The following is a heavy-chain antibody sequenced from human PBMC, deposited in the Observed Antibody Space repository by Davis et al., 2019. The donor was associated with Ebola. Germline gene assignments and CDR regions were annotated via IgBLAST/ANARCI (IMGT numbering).Heavy chain of an antibody. V-gene: IGHV3-74*01. CDR1: GFTFTTYW. CDR3: ARTVVDYSDSVGFSFSFDY. CDR2: INSDGSIR. Sequence: GESLKISCAASGFTFTTYWMHWVRQVPGKGLVWVSRINSDGSIRNDADSVKGRFTISRDNAKNVLYLQMNSLRVEDTAVYYCARTVVDYSDSVGFSFSFDYWGQGSLVTVSS. J-gene: IGHJ4*02. D-gene: IGHD2-15*01.